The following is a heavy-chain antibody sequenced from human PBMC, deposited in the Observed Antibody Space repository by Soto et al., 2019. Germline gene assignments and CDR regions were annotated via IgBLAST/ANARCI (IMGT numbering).Heavy chain of an antibody. CDR2: IFPSDSDT. D-gene: IGHD3-22*01. Sequence: GESLKISCRTSGYRFTSYWIAWVRQMPGKGLGWMGIIFPSDSDTRYSPSFQGQVTISADRSTSTVFLQWASLKASDTAVYFCARKDKSGYFNWFDPWGQGTLVTVSS. CDR1: GYRFTSYW. CDR3: ARKDKSGYFNWFDP. J-gene: IGHJ5*02. V-gene: IGHV5-51*01.